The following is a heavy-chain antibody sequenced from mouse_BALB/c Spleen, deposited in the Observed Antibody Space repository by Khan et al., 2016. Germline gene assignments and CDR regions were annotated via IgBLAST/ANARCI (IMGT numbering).Heavy chain of an antibody. CDR2: ISYSGST. CDR3: ARSALTFFDY. CDR1: GYSITSDYA. V-gene: IGHV3-2*02. Sequence: EVQLQESGPGLVKPSQSLSLTCTVTGYSITSDYAWNWIRQFPGNKLEWMGYISYSGSTSYNPSLKSRISITRDTSKNQFFLQLNYVTTEDTATYYGARSALTFFDYWGQGTTLTVSS. J-gene: IGHJ2*01. D-gene: IGHD4-1*01.